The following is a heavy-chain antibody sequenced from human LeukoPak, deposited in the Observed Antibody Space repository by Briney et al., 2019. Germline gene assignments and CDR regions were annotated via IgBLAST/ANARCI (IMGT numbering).Heavy chain of an antibody. CDR3: ARGSPSSTIYYYMDV. CDR1: GDSISRYF. D-gene: IGHD5-24*01. CDR2: IYDNGGG. Sequence: PSETLSLTCTVSGDSISRYFWSWIRQTPGKRLDWIGRIYDNGGGKYNPSLKSRVTISLDKSNNQFSLNLTSVTAAHMGVYFCARGSPSSTIYYYMDVWGKGTTVTVSS. J-gene: IGHJ6*03. V-gene: IGHV4-4*07.